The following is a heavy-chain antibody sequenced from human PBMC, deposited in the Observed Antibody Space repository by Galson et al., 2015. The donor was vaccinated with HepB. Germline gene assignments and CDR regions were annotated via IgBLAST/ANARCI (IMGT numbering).Heavy chain of an antibody. CDR2: IWYDGSNK. V-gene: IGHV3-33*01. CDR3: ARALEWLAADYYGMDV. D-gene: IGHD3-3*01. Sequence: SLRLSCAASGFTFSSYGMHWVRQAPGKGLEWVAVIWYDGSNKYYADSVKGRFTISRDNSKNTLYLQMNSLRAEDTAVYYCARALEWLAADYYGMDVWGQGTTVTVSS. CDR1: GFTFSSYG. J-gene: IGHJ6*02.